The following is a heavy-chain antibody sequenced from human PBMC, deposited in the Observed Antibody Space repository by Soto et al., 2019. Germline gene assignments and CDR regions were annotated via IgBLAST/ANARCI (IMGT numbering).Heavy chain of an antibody. J-gene: IGHJ6*02. CDR2: IYYSGST. V-gene: IGHV4-30-4*01. Sequence: SETLSLTCTVSGGSISSGDYYWSWIRQPPGKGLEWIGYIYYSGSTYYNPSLKSRVTISVDTSKNQFSLKLSSVTAADTAVYYCARGGYLSYYGMDVWGQGTTVTVSS. D-gene: IGHD2-2*01. CDR1: GGSISSGDYY. CDR3: ARGGYLSYYGMDV.